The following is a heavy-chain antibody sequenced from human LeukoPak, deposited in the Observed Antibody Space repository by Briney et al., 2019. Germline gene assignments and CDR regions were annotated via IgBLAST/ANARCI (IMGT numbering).Heavy chain of an antibody. CDR3: ARVTYYDFWSGFEG. D-gene: IGHD3-3*01. J-gene: IGHJ4*02. Sequence: ASVKVSCKASGYTFTGYYMHWVRQAPGQGLEWMGWINPNSGGTNYAQKFQGRVTMTRDTSISTAYMELSRLRSDDTAVYYCARVTYYDFWSGFEGWGQGTLVTVSS. CDR2: INPNSGGT. CDR1: GYTFTGYY. V-gene: IGHV1-2*02.